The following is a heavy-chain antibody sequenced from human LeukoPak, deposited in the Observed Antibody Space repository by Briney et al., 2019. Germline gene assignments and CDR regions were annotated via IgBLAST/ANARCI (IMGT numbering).Heavy chain of an antibody. J-gene: IGHJ4*02. Sequence: GGSLRLSCAASGFTFSSYTMNWVGPAPGKGLEWVASISSSSSAIYYAASVKGRFTISRDNAKNSLYLQMNSLRDEDTAVYYCARGALRYADYWGQGTLVTVSS. V-gene: IGHV3-48*02. D-gene: IGHD3-9*01. CDR2: ISSSSSAI. CDR3: ARGALRYADY. CDR1: GFTFSSYT.